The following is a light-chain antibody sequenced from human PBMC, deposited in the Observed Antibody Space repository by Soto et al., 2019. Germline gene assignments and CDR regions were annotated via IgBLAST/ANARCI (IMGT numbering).Light chain of an antibody. CDR1: SSDIGAYDY. Sequence: QSVLTQPASVSGSPGQSIAISCTGTSSDIGAYDYVSWYQQHPDKAPKLMIYEVSNRPSGVSNRFSGSKSVNTATLTISGLQAEDEADYYCSSHTSSNTRIFGTWTKVTV. V-gene: IGLV2-14*03. CDR2: EVS. J-gene: IGLJ1*01. CDR3: SSHTSSNTRI.